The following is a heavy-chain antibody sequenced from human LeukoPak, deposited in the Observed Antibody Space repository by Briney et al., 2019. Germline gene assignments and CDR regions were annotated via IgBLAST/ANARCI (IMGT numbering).Heavy chain of an antibody. CDR1: GFTFSSYS. V-gene: IGHV3-48*01. Sequence: GGSLRLSCAASGFTFSSYSMNWVRQAPGKGLECVSYISSSSTTIYYADSVRGRFTISRDNAKNSLYLQMNSLRAEDTAVYYCARGGGLRFLEWLSPFVDYWGQGTLVTVSS. D-gene: IGHD3-3*01. J-gene: IGHJ4*02. CDR2: ISSSSTTI. CDR3: ARGGGLRFLEWLSPFVDY.